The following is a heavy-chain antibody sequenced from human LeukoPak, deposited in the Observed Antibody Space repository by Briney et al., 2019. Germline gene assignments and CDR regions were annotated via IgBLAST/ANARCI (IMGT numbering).Heavy chain of an antibody. CDR1: GFTLDDYG. V-gene: IGHV3-20*04. D-gene: IGHD6-19*01. CDR2: INWNGGST. CDR3: ARVSSGWSPDY. Sequence: GGSLRLSCAASGFTLDDYGMSWVRQAPGKGLEWVSGINWNGGSTGYADSVKGRSTITRDNAKNSLYLQMNSLRAEDTALYYCARVSSGWSPDYWGQGTLVTVAS. J-gene: IGHJ4*02.